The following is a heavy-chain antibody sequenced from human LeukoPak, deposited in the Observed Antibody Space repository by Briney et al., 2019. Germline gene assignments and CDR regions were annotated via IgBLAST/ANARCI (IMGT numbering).Heavy chain of an antibody. J-gene: IGHJ4*02. CDR1: GFTFSSYG. CDR2: ISHDGTVT. Sequence: GGSLRLSCEASGFTFSSYGMQWVRQAPGMGPEWVAVISHDGTVTHYADSVKGRFTISRDSSTNTLYLQMDSLRTEDTAVYYCAKEGSQYASSWFDYLGQGTLVTGSS. CDR3: AKEGSQYASSWFDY. V-gene: IGHV3-30*18. D-gene: IGHD6-13*01.